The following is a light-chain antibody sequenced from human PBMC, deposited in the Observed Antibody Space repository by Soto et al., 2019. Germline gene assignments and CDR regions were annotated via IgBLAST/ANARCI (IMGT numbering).Light chain of an antibody. CDR2: DAS. CDR1: ESISNW. Sequence: DLLMTQSPSILSASVGDRVAITCRASESISNWLAWYQQKPGKAPKVLIYDASSLQSGVPERFSGSGSGTEFTLNISSLQADDIATYYCQQYKSYAYTFGQGTNLEI. V-gene: IGKV1-5*01. J-gene: IGKJ2*01. CDR3: QQYKSYAYT.